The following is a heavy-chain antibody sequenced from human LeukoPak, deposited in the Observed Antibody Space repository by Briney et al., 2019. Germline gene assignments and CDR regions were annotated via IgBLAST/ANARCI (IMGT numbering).Heavy chain of an antibody. CDR1: VVSFISYR. D-gene: IGHD3-22*01. Sequence: GGSLRLSCATSVVSFISYRMHWVRHTPGKRLVYVSYLDTDVGDTSYADSARGRFTISRDNAKNTLYLQMDSLRFEETAVYFCARGPYYYDSVGHPDIWGHGTMVTVSS. J-gene: IGHJ3*02. V-gene: IGHV3-74*01. CDR3: ARGPYYYDSVGHPDI. CDR2: LDTDVGDT.